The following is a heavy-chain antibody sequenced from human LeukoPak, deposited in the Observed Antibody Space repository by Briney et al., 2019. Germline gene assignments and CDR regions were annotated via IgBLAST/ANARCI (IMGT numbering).Heavy chain of an antibody. D-gene: IGHD3-22*01. V-gene: IGHV1-46*01. CDR3: ARGGFKHYYDSSGYDANTPLDY. CDR1: GYTFTTYY. CDR2: INPSGGST. Sequence: ASVKVSCKASGYTFTTYYIHWVRQAPGQGLEWMGIINPSGGSTSHHQKFQGRVTMTSDTSTSTVYVELSSLRSEDTAVYYCARGGFKHYYDSSGYDANTPLDYWGQGTLVTVSS. J-gene: IGHJ4*02.